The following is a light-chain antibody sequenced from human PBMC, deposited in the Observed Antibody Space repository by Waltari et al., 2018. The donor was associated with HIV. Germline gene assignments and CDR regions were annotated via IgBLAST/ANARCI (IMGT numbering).Light chain of an antibody. V-gene: IGLV2-11*01. CDR2: DVG. Sequence: QSALTQPRSVSGSPGQTVTISCTGTSSDVGGYDYVSRFQQHPDKAPKLIIYDVGQRPSGVPDRFSGSKSGNTAFLTISGLQAEDEADYYCCSYAGTYTYVFGSGTEVTAL. CDR1: SSDVGGYDY. CDR3: CSYAGTYTYV. J-gene: IGLJ1*01.